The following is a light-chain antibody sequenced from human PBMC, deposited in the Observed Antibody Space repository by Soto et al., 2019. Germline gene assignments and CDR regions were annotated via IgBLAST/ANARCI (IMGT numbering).Light chain of an antibody. Sequence: DIVLTQSPLSLPVTPGEPASVSCRSSQSLLHSNGYNYLDWYLQKPGQSPQLLIYLGSTRASGVPDRFSGSGSGTDFTLKISRVEAEDVGIYYCVQALETPFTFGPGTKVEI. J-gene: IGKJ3*01. CDR3: VQALETPFT. CDR2: LGS. CDR1: QSLLHSNGYNY. V-gene: IGKV2-28*01.